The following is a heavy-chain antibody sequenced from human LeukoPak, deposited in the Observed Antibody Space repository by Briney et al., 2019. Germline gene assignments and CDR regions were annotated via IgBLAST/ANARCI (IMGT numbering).Heavy chain of an antibody. CDR1: GYSFTSYD. J-gene: IGHJ6*02. V-gene: IGHV1-8*01. Sequence: GASVKVSCKASGYSFTSYDINWVRQATGQGLEWMGWMNPNSGNTGYAQKFQGRVTMTRNTSISTAYMELSSLRSEDTAVYYCARGRGDYYYYGMDVWGQGTTVTVS. D-gene: IGHD5-24*01. CDR2: MNPNSGNT. CDR3: ARGRGDYYYYGMDV.